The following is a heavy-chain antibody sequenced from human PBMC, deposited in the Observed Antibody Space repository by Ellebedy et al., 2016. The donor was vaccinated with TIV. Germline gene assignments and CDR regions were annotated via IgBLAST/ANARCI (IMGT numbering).Heavy chain of an antibody. Sequence: MPGGSLRLSCTVSGGSISSYYWSWIRQPPGKGLEWIGYIYYSGSTNYNPSLKSRVTISVDTSKNQFSLKLSSVTAADTAVYYCARGSAVAGQDYWGQGTLVTVSS. D-gene: IGHD6-19*01. CDR2: IYYSGST. CDR1: GGSISSYY. CDR3: ARGSAVAGQDY. J-gene: IGHJ4*02. V-gene: IGHV4-59*01.